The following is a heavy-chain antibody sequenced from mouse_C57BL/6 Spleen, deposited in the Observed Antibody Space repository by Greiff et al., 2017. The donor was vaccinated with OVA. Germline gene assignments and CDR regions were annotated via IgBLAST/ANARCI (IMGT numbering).Heavy chain of an antibody. V-gene: IGHV1-62-2*01. Sequence: QVQLQQSGAELVKPGASVKLSCKASGYTFTEYTIHWVKQRSGQGLAWIGWFYPGSGGIKYNEKFKDKATLTADKSSSTVYMELSSLTSEDSAVYFFARRETGDYCCSSPLDYWGQGTSLTVSS. CDR2: FYPGSGGI. J-gene: IGHJ2*02. D-gene: IGHD1-1*01. CDR3: ARRETGDYCCSSPLDY. CDR1: GYTFTEYT.